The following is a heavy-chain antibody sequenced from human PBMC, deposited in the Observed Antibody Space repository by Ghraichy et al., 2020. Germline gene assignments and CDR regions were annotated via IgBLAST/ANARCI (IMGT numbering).Heavy chain of an antibody. V-gene: IGHV3-23*01. CDR2: ISGSGGST. J-gene: IGHJ4*02. Sequence: GGSLRLSCAASGFTFSSYAMSWVRQAPGKGLEWVSAISGSGGSTYYADSVKGRFTISRDNSKNTLYLQTNSLRAEDTAVYYCAKLTAMVVLRGVWVDYWGQGTLVTVSS. CDR1: GFTFSSYA. CDR3: AKLTAMVVLRGVWVDY. D-gene: IGHD5-18*01.